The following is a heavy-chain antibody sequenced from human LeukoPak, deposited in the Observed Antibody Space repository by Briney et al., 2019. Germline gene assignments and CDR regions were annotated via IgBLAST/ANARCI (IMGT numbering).Heavy chain of an antibody. J-gene: IGHJ3*02. CDR2: IIPIFGTA. V-gene: IGHV1-69*13. Sequence: GASVKVSCKASGGTFSSYAISWVRQAPGQGLEWMGGIIPIFGTANYAQKFQGRVTITADESTSTAYMELSSLRSEDTAVYYCARPLPNRDYDPTDAFDIWGQGTMVTVSS. D-gene: IGHD5-12*01. CDR1: GGTFSSYA. CDR3: ARPLPNRDYDPTDAFDI.